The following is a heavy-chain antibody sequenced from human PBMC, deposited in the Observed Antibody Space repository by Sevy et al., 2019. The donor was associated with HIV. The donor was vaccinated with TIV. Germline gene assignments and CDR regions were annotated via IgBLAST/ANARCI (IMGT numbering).Heavy chain of an antibody. CDR3: AKRYCTTITCYDDDFWNPYYFYGLDV. CDR1: GFIFSNYP. CDR2: ISAGGTTT. V-gene: IGHV3-23*01. J-gene: IGHJ6*02. Sequence: GGSLRLSCAASGFIFSNYPMSWVRHSPGKGLEWVSDISAGGTTTYYADSVEGGCTISRDNSKNTVSLQMNSLGAEDTAIYYCAKRYCTTITCYDDDFWNPYYFYGLDVWGQGISVTVSS. D-gene: IGHD2-2*01.